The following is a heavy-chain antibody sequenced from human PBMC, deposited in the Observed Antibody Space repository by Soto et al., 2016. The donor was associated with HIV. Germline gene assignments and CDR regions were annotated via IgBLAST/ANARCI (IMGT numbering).Heavy chain of an antibody. Sequence: QVQLVQSGAEVKKPGASVKVSCKASGYTFTNYDFNWVRQASGQGLEWMGWMNPNSGNSVYAQKFQGRVTITTNTSISTAYMELSSPRSEDTAVYFCAVVVVMPRNYGLDVWGQGDHGSPSP. D-gene: IGHD3-22*01. J-gene: IGHJ6*02. V-gene: IGHV1-8*02. CDR1: GYTFTNYD. CDR2: MNPNSGNS. CDR3: AVVVVMPRNYGLDV.